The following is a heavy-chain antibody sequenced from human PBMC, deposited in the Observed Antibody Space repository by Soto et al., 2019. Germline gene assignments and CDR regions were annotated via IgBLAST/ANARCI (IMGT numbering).Heavy chain of an antibody. CDR1: GFTFTSYA. CDR2: ISGTGYNT. CDR3: AKAGFSSSWSPTYFDY. V-gene: IGHV3-23*01. D-gene: IGHD6-13*01. J-gene: IGHJ4*02. Sequence: WGSLRLSCAASGFTFTSYAMNWVRLAPGKGLEWVSAISGTGYNTYYADSVKGRFTISRDNTKNTLHLQMNSLRAEDTAVYYCAKAGFSSSWSPTYFDYWGQGTLVTVSS.